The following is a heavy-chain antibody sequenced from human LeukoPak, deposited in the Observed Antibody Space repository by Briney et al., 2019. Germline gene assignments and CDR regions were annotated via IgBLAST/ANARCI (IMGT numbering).Heavy chain of an antibody. CDR3: ARDGVEFYNWFDP. J-gene: IGHJ5*02. CDR2: IKSKTDGGTT. D-gene: IGHD2-21*01. CDR1: GFTFSNAW. V-gene: IGHV3-15*01. Sequence: GGSLRLSCAASGFTFSNAWMSWVRQAPGKGLEWVGRIKSKTDGGTTDYAAPVKGRFTISRDDSKNTLYLQMNSLKTEDPAVYYCARDGVEFYNWFDPWGQGTLVTVSS.